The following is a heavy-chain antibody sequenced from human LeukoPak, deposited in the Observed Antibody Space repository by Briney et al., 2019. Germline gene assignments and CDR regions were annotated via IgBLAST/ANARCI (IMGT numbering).Heavy chain of an antibody. CDR3: EKDWSPASGRGGYFDY. V-gene: IGHV3-30*02. J-gene: IGHJ4*02. CDR1: GFIFSSYG. CDR2: IRYDGSNK. D-gene: IGHD6-13*01. Sequence: GGALRLSCAASGFIFSSYGMHWVRQAPREGLEWVALIRYDGSNKYYADSVKGRFTISRDNSKNTLYLQMNSVRAEDTAVYYCEKDWSPASGRGGYFDYWGQGTLVTVSS.